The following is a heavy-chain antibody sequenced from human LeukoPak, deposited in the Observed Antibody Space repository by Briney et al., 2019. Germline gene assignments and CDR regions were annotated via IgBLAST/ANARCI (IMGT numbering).Heavy chain of an antibody. V-gene: IGHV3-30*18. CDR1: GFTFGGYA. CDR2: ISYDEIDK. J-gene: IGHJ4*02. D-gene: IGHD6-19*01. Sequence: GGSLRLSCAASGFTFGGYAMHWVRQAPGKGLEWVAVISYDEIDKYYEDSVKGRFTISRDNSKNTLYLQMSSLRAEDTAVYYCAKGTGYSSGWSLDYWGQGTLVTVSS. CDR3: AKGTGYSSGWSLDY.